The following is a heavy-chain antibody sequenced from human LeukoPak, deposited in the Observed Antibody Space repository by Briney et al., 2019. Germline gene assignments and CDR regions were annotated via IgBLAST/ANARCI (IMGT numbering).Heavy chain of an antibody. CDR3: ASLYCSSTSCYGGNWFDP. V-gene: IGHV4-61*05. Sequence: SETLSLTCTVSGGSISSSSYYWGWIRQPPGKGLEWIGYIYYSGSTNYNPSLKSRVTISVDTSKNQFSLKLSSVTAADTAVYYCASLYCSSTSCYGGNWFDPWGQGTLVTVSS. CDR2: IYYSGST. D-gene: IGHD2-2*01. CDR1: GGSISSSSYY. J-gene: IGHJ5*02.